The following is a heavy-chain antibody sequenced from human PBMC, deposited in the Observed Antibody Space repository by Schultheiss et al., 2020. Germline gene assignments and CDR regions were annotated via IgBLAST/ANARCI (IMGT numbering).Heavy chain of an antibody. J-gene: IGHJ5*02. Sequence: GESLKISCKGSGYSFTSYWIGWVRQMPGKGLEWMGMIYAGDSDTKYSPSFKGQVSISVDRSISTAYLHWSSLRASDTALYYCAKIAVAGSDVNWFDPWGHGTLVTVS. D-gene: IGHD6-19*01. CDR1: GYSFTSYW. CDR3: AKIAVAGSDVNWFDP. CDR2: IYAGDSDT. V-gene: IGHV5-51*01.